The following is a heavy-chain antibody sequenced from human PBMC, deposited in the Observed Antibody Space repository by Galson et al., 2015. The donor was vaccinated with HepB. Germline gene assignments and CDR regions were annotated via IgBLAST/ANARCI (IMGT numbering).Heavy chain of an antibody. J-gene: IGHJ4*02. V-gene: IGHV1-2*06. CDR2: INPKTGDT. CDR3: ARGPGHYYDTSGYYLY. CDR1: GYTFTGYF. Sequence: SVKVSCKASGYTFTGYFMHWVRQAPGQGLEWMGRINPKTGDTNYAQSFQGRVTMTRDTSISTAYMELSRLRSDDAAMYYCARGPGHYYDTSGYYLYWGQGTLVTVSS. D-gene: IGHD3-22*01.